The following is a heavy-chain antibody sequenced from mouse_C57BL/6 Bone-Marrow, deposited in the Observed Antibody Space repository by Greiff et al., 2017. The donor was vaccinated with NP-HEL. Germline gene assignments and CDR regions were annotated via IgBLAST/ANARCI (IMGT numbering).Heavy chain of an antibody. V-gene: IGHV2-2*01. CDR2: IWSGGST. CDR3: ARKDDYEGYAMDD. CDR1: GFSLTSYG. J-gene: IGHJ4*01. D-gene: IGHD2-4*01. Sequence: QVQLQQSGPGLVQPSQSLSITCTVSGFSLTSYGVHWVRQSPGKGLEWLGVIWSGGSTDYNAAFISRLSISKDNSKSQVFFKMNSLQADETAIYYCARKDDYEGYAMDDWGQGTSVTVSS.